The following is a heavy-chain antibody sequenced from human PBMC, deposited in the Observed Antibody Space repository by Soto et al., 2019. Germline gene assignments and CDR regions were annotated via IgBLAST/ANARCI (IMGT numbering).Heavy chain of an antibody. CDR3: ARDLAARYYYYYGMDV. D-gene: IGHD6-6*01. CDR2: IYSGGST. V-gene: IGHV3-53*02. J-gene: IGHJ6*02. Sequence: EVQLVETGGGLIQPGGSLRLSCAASGFTVSSNYMSWVRQAPGKGLEWVSVIYSGGSTYYADSVKGRFTISRDNSKNTLYLQMNSLRAEDTAVYYCARDLAARYYYYYGMDVWGQGTTATVSS. CDR1: GFTVSSNY.